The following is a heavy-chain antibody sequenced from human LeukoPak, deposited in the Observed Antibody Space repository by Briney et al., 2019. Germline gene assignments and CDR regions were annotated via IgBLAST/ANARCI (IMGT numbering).Heavy chain of an antibody. CDR3: ARGASCSSTSCYNDY. V-gene: IGHV1-18*01. D-gene: IGHD2-2*02. Sequence: GASVKVSCKASGYTFTSYGISWVRQAPGQGREWMGWISAYNGNTNYAQKLQGRVTMTTDTSTSTAYMALRSLRSDDTAVYYCARGASCSSTSCYNDYCGQGTLVTVSS. J-gene: IGHJ4*02. CDR1: GYTFTSYG. CDR2: ISAYNGNT.